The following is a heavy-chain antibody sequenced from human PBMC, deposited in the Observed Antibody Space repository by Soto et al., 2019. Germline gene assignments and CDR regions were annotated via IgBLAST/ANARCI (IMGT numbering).Heavy chain of an antibody. CDR2: ISAYNGNT. CDR1: GYTFTSYG. D-gene: IGHD6-13*01. J-gene: IGHJ3*02. Sequence: ASVKVSCKASGYTFTSYGISWVRHAPGQGLEWMGWISAYNGNTNYAQKLQGRVTMTTDTSTSTAYMELRSLRSDDTAVYYCARSLWKQLDPDDSFDIWGQGTMVTVS. V-gene: IGHV1-18*01. CDR3: ARSLWKQLDPDDSFDI.